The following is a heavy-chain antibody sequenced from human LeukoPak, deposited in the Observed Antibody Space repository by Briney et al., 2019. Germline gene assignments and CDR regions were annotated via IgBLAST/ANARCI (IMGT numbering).Heavy chain of an antibody. V-gene: IGHV3-9*01. Sequence: GGSLRLSCAASGFTFDDYAMHWVRQAPGKGLEWVSGISWNSGSIGYADSVKGRFTISRDNAKNSLYLQMNSLRAEDTALYYCAKDGVVAAAGNWNWFDPWGQGTLVTVSS. CDR3: AKDGVVAAAGNWNWFDP. CDR1: GFTFDDYA. J-gene: IGHJ5*02. D-gene: IGHD6-13*01. CDR2: ISWNSGSI.